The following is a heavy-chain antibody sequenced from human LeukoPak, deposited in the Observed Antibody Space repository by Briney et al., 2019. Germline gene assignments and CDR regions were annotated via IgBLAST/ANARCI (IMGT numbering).Heavy chain of an antibody. J-gene: IGHJ5*02. CDR3: ASLIAAAGLGFDP. D-gene: IGHD6-13*01. V-gene: IGHV4-61*02. CDR2: IYTSGST. Sequence: SQTLSLTCTVSGGSISSGSCYWSWIRQPAGKGLEWIGRIYTSGSTNYNPSLKSRVTISVDTSKNQFSLKLSSVTAADTAVYYCASLIAAAGLGFDPWGQGTLVTVSS. CDR1: GGSISSGSCY.